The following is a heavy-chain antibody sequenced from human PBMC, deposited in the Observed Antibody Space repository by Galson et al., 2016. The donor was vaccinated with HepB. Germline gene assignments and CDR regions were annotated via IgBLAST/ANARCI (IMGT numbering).Heavy chain of an antibody. D-gene: IGHD1-1*01. CDR3: ARDYNWRGYFDY. CDR1: GFTFSSFG. J-gene: IGHJ4*02. V-gene: IGHV3-33*01. Sequence: SLRLSCAASGFTFSSFGLHWVRQAPGKGLEWAAIIWFDGSNKYYADSVKGRFTISRDNSKNTLYLHMNSLRAEDTAVYYCARDYNWRGYFDYWGQGTLVTVSS. CDR2: IWFDGSNK.